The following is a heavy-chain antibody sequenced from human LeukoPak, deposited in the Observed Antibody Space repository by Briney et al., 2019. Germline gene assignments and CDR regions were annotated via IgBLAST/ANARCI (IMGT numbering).Heavy chain of an antibody. Sequence: SETLSLTCSVSGVSISSYYWTWVRQPPGKGLECVGYVYYSGNTNYNNYNPSLKSRVTISMDTSKNQFSLKLTSVTAADTAMYYCARAGYCSGPTCHTSRPVYNWLDPWGQGTQVTVSS. CDR3: ARAGYCSGPTCHTSRPVYNWLDP. CDR1: GVSISSYY. CDR2: VYYSGNTNYN. J-gene: IGHJ5*02. V-gene: IGHV4-59*13. D-gene: IGHD2-15*01.